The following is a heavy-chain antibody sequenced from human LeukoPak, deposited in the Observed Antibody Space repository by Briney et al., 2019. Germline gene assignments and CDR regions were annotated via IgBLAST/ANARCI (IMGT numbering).Heavy chain of an antibody. CDR1: GGSISSSSYY. CDR3: ARELGGLLSSYSV. CDR2: IYTSGST. J-gene: IGHJ6*04. V-gene: IGHV4-61*02. D-gene: IGHD3-10*01. Sequence: SETLSLTCTVSGGSISSSSYYWGWIRQPPGKGLEWIGRIYTSGSTNYNPSLKSRVTISVDTSKNQFSLKLSSVTAADTAVYYCARELGGLLSSYSVWGKGTTVTVSS.